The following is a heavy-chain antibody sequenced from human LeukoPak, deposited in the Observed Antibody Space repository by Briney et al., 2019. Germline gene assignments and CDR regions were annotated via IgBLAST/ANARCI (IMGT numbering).Heavy chain of an antibody. Sequence: ASVKVSCKASGYTFTSYYMHWVRQAPGQGLEWMGIINPSGGSTSYAQKFQGRVTMTRDMSTSTVYMELSSLRSEDTAVYYCAREYYYDSSGYFSPYYMDVWGKGTTVTVSS. V-gene: IGHV1-46*01. CDR3: AREYYYDSSGYFSPYYMDV. J-gene: IGHJ6*03. D-gene: IGHD3-22*01. CDR2: INPSGGST. CDR1: GYTFTSYY.